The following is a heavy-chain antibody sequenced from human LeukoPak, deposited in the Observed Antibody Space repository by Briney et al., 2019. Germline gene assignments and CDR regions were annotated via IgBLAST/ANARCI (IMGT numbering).Heavy chain of an antibody. J-gene: IGHJ4*02. V-gene: IGHV4-30-4*08. Sequence: PSETLSLTCTVSGGSISSGDYYWSWIRQPPGKGLEWIGYIYYSGSTYYNPSLKSRVTISVDTSKNQFSLKLSSVTAADTAVYYCARCPYDSSGYYPLNLDYWGQGTLVTVSS. CDR2: IYYSGST. CDR3: ARCPYDSSGYYPLNLDY. D-gene: IGHD3-22*01. CDR1: GGSISSGDYY.